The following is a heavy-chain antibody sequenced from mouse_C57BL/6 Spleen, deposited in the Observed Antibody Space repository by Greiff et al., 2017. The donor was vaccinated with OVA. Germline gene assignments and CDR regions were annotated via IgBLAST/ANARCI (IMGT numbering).Heavy chain of an antibody. V-gene: IGHV1-82*01. D-gene: IGHD3-2*02. CDR1: GYAFSSSW. CDR3: ARWNSGYFDV. CDR2: IYPGDGDT. Sequence: QVQLQQSGPELVKPGASVKISCKASGYAFSSSWMIWVKQRPGKGLEWIGRIYPGDGDTNYNGKFKGKATLTADKSSSTAYMQLSSLTSEDSAVYFCARWNSGYFDVWGTGTTVTVSS. J-gene: IGHJ1*03.